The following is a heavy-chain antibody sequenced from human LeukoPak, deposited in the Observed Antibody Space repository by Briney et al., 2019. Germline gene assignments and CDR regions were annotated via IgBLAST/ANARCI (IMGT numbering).Heavy chain of an antibody. CDR3: AMKGVGETYYDFWSGLEYFQH. V-gene: IGHV1-69*05. CDR1: GGTFISYA. Sequence: VASVTVSFKASGGTFISYAISWVRQAPGQGLEWMGGIIPIFGTANYAQKFQGRVTITTDESTSTAYMELSSLRSEDTAVYYCAMKGVGETYYDFWSGLEYFQHWGQGTLVTVSS. J-gene: IGHJ1*01. CDR2: IIPIFGTA. D-gene: IGHD3-3*01.